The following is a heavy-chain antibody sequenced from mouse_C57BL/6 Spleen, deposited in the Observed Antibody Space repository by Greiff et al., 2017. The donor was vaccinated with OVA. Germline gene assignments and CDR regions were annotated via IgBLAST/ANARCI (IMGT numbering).Heavy chain of an antibody. J-gene: IGHJ3*01. D-gene: IGHD1-1*01. CDR1: GFNIKDYY. CDR3: TTYYYGSSYEAWFAY. Sequence: EVKLQQSGAELVRPGASVKLSCTASGFNIKDYYMHWVKQRPEQGLEWIGRIDPEDGDTEYAPKFQGKATMTADTSSNTAYLQPSSLTAEDTAVYYCTTYYYGSSYEAWFAYWGQGTLVTVSA. V-gene: IGHV14-1*01. CDR2: IDPEDGDT.